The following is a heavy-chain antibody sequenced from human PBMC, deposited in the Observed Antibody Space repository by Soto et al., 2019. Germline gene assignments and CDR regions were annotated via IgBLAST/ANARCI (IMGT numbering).Heavy chain of an antibody. CDR3: ARGGGYDLTTYYYDSRRGDY. CDR2: ISYDGSNK. V-gene: IGHV3-30-3*01. CDR1: GFTFSSYA. D-gene: IGHD3-22*01. Sequence: GGSLRLSCAASGFTFSSYAMHWVRQAPGKGLEWVAVISYDGSNKYYADSVKGRFTISRDNSKNTLYLQMNSLRAEDTAVYYCARGGGYDLTTYYYDSRRGDYWGQGTLVTVSS. J-gene: IGHJ4*02.